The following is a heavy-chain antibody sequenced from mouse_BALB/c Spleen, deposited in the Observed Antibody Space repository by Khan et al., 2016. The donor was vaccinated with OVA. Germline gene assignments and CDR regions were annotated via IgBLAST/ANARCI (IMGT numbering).Heavy chain of an antibody. V-gene: IGHV1S41*01. Sequence: DLVKPGASVKLSCKASGYTFTSYWINWIKQRPGQGLEWIGHIAPGSGSTYYNEMFKGMATLTVDTSSSTVYIQLSSLSSEDSALYFYARSNDYGSSLYAMDYWGQGTSVTVSS. CDR1: GYTFTSYW. CDR3: ARSNDYGSSLYAMDY. D-gene: IGHD1-1*01. CDR2: IAPGSGST. J-gene: IGHJ4*01.